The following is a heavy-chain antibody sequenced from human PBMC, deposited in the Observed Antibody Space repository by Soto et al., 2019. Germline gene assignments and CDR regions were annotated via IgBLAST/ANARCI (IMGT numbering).Heavy chain of an antibody. CDR3: ARVYGHVKHVDFWSGYYYY. V-gene: IGHV1-46*01. J-gene: IGHJ4*02. CDR1: GYPFTNNY. Sequence: QVQLVQSGAEVMKPGASVKISCKTSGYPFTNNYINWVRQAPGQGIEWVGLINPNGASTTYAQTFQGRVTITKDSYTSTVYIELSSLRSDDTAVYYCARVYGHVKHVDFWSGYYYYWGQGTLVTVSS. CDR2: INPNGAST. D-gene: IGHD3-3*01.